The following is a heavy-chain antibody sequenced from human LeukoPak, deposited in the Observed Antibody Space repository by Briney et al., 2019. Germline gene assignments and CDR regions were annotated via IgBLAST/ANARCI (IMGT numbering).Heavy chain of an antibody. D-gene: IGHD5-18*01. CDR1: GFTFSSYA. CDR3: AKDLEPIQLWLNAFDI. J-gene: IGHJ3*02. V-gene: IGHV3-23*01. CDR2: ISGSGGST. Sequence: PGGSLRLSCAASGFTFSSYAMSWVRQAPGKGLEWVSAISGSGGSTYYADSVKGRFTISRDNSKNTLYLQMNSLRAEDTTVYYCAKDLEPIQLWLNAFDIWGQGTMVTVSS.